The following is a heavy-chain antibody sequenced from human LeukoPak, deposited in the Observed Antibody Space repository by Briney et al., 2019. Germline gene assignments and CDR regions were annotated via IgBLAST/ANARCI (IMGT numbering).Heavy chain of an antibody. CDR2: ISSSSVYI. D-gene: IGHD3-22*01. CDR3: ARTPGGDSSGYYPWYFDL. J-gene: IGHJ2*01. Sequence: GGSLRLSCAASGFTFSSYEMNWVRQAPGKGLEWVSSISSSSVYIYYADSVKGRFTISKDNAKNSLYLQMNSLRAEDTAVYYCARTPGGDSSGYYPWYFDLWGRGTLVTVSS. CDR1: GFTFSSYE. V-gene: IGHV3-21*01.